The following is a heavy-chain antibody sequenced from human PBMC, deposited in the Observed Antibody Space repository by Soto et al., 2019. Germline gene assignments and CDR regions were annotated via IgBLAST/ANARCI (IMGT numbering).Heavy chain of an antibody. J-gene: IGHJ4*02. CDR3: ARVSGYYDFDY. V-gene: IGHV4-30-2*01. D-gene: IGHD3-22*01. Sequence: PSETLSLTCTVSGGSISSGGYPWSWIRQPPGKGLEWIGYIYHSGSTYYNPSLKSRVTISVDRSKNQFSLKLSSVTAADTAVYYCARVSGYYDFDYWGQGTLVTVSS. CDR1: GGSISSGGYP. CDR2: IYHSGST.